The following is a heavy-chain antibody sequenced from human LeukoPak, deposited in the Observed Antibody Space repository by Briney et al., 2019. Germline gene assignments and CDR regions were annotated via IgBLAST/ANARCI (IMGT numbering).Heavy chain of an antibody. V-gene: IGHV4-59*01. J-gene: IGHJ4*02. CDR1: GGSISSYY. CDR2: IYYSGST. Sequence: SETLSLTCTVSGGSISSYYWSWIRQPPGKGLEWIGYIYYSGSTNYNPSLKSRVTISVDTSKNQFSLKLSSVTAADTAVYYCARLSSIAAADPPDYWGQGTLVTVSP. D-gene: IGHD6-13*01. CDR3: ARLSSIAAADPPDY.